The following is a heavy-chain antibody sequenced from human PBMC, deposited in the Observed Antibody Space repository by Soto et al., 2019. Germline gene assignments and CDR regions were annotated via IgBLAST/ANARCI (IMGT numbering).Heavy chain of an antibody. V-gene: IGHV4-61*01. J-gene: IGHJ5*02. D-gene: IGHD2-15*01. CDR1: GGSVSSGSYY. CDR2: IYYSGST. Sequence: SETLSLTCTVSGGSVSSGSYYWSWIRQPPGKGLEWIGYIYYSGSTNYNPSLKSRVTISVDTSKNQFSLKLSSVTAADTAVYYCARDRTRYCSGGSCYGVDPWGQGTLVTVSS. CDR3: ARDRTRYCSGGSCYGVDP.